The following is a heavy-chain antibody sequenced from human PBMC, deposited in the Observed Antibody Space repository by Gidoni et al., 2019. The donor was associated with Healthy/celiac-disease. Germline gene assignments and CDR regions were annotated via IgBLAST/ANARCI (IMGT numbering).Heavy chain of an antibody. CDR2: IYSGGST. CDR1: GCTVSSNY. CDR3: ARDMNWKDPSYGMDV. V-gene: IGHV3-66*01. Sequence: EVQLVESGGGLVQPGGSLRLPCAASGCTVSSNYMSWVRQAPGKGLEWVSVIYSGGSTYYADSVKGRFTISRDNSKNTLYLQMNSLRAEDTAVYYCARDMNWKDPSYGMDVWGQGTTVTVSS. D-gene: IGHD1-1*01. J-gene: IGHJ6*02.